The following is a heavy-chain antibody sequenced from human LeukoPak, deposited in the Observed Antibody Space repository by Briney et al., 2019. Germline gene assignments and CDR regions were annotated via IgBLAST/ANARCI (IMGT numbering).Heavy chain of an antibody. CDR2: IYPGDSDT. D-gene: IGHD3-3*01. V-gene: IGHV5-51*01. Sequence: KPGESLKISCKGSGYTFTSYWIGWVRQMPGKGLEWMGIIYPGDSDTRYSPSFQGQVTISADKSISTAYLQWSSLKASDTAMYYCARRNHLPPPGPGVDYYYYMDVWGKGTTVTVSS. J-gene: IGHJ6*03. CDR3: ARRNHLPPPGPGVDYYYYMDV. CDR1: GYTFTSYW.